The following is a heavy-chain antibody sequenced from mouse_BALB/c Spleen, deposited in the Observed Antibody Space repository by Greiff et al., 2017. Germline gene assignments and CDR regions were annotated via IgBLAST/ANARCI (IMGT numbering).Heavy chain of an antibody. V-gene: IGHV14-4*02. D-gene: IGHD1-1*01. CDR3: NAGGYYGKNDY. CDR2: IDPENGDT. J-gene: IGHJ2*01. Sequence: EVQLQESGAELVRSGASVKLSCTASGFNIKDYYMHWVKQRPEQGLEWIGWIDPENGDTEYAPKFQGKATMTADTSSNTAYLQLSSLTSEDTAVYYCNAGGYYGKNDYWGQGTTLTVSS. CDR1: GFNIKDYY.